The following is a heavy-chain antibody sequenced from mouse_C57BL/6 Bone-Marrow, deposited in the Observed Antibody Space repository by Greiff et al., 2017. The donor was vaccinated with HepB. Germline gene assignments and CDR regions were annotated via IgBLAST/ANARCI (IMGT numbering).Heavy chain of an antibody. Sequence: EVKLVESGGDLVKPGGSLKLSCAASGFTFSSYGMSWVRQTPDKRLEWVATISSGGSYTYYPDSVKGRFTISRDNAKNTLYLQMSSLKSEDTAMYYCARRGATVVANPYFDVWGTGTTVTVSS. V-gene: IGHV5-6*02. D-gene: IGHD1-1*01. J-gene: IGHJ1*03. CDR1: GFTFSSYG. CDR3: ARRGATVVANPYFDV. CDR2: ISSGGSYT.